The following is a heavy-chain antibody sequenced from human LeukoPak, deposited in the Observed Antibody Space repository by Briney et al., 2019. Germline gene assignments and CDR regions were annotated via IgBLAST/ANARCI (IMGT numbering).Heavy chain of an antibody. V-gene: IGHV1-2*02. J-gene: IGHJ4*02. CDR3: AGIGYNYYFDY. CDR2: INPNSGGT. CDR1: GYTFTDYY. Sequence: ASVKVSCKASGYTFTDYYLHWVRQAPGQGLEWMGWINPNSGGTNYAQTFRGRVTMTRDTSITTAYLELSRLRSDDTAVYYCAGIGYNYYFDYWGQGTLVTVSS. D-gene: IGHD5-24*01.